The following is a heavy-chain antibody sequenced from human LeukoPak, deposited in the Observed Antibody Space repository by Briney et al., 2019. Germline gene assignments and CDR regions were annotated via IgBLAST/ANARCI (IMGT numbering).Heavy chain of an antibody. D-gene: IGHD6-13*01. CDR2: ISSSGSTI. Sequence: GGSLRLSCAASGFTFSSYAMSWVRQAPGKGLEWVSYISSSGSTIYYADSVKGRFTISRDNAKNSLYLQMNSLRAEDAAVYYCASRAAAAGATAYWGQGTLVTVSS. J-gene: IGHJ4*02. CDR1: GFTFSSYA. CDR3: ASRAAAAGATAY. V-gene: IGHV3-48*04.